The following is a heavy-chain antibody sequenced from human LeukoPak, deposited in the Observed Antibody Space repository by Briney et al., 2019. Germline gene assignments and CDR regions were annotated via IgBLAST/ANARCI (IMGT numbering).Heavy chain of an antibody. CDR2: IKEDGSEK. Sequence: QPGGSLRLSCAASGSTFSAYWMSWVRQPPGKGLEWVANIKEDGSEKSYVESVKGRFTISRDNTKKSLYLQMNSLRAEDTALYYCGTVAAGYYFDNWGQGTLVTVSS. CDR3: GTVAAGYYFDN. J-gene: IGHJ4*02. D-gene: IGHD3-9*01. V-gene: IGHV3-7*05. CDR1: GSTFSAYW.